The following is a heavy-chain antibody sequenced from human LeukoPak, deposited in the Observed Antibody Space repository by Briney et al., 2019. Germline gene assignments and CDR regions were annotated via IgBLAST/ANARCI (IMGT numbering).Heavy chain of an antibody. D-gene: IGHD3-10*01. V-gene: IGHV1-69*06. Sequence: SVKVSCKASGGTFSSYAISWVRQAPGQGLEWMGGIIPIFGTANYAQKFQGRVTITADKSTSTAYMELSSLRSEDTAVYYCAGTTGSYVNWFDPWGQGTLVTVSS. CDR2: IIPIFGTA. CDR1: GGTFSSYA. J-gene: IGHJ5*02. CDR3: AGTTGSYVNWFDP.